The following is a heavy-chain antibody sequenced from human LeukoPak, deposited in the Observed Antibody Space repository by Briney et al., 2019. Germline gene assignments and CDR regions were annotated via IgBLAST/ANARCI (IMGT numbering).Heavy chain of an antibody. Sequence: SETLSLTCTVSGGSISSGGYYWSWIRQRPGKGLEWIGYIYYSGSTYYNPSLQSRVNISVDTSKNKFSLKLSSVTAADTAVYYCARDGLDYYGSGSYFDCWGQGTLVTVSS. CDR2: IYYSGST. D-gene: IGHD3-10*01. CDR3: ARDGLDYYGSGSYFDC. CDR1: GGSISSGGYY. J-gene: IGHJ4*02. V-gene: IGHV4-31*03.